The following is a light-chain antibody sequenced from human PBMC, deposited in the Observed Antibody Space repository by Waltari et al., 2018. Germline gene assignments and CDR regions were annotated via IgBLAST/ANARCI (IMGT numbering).Light chain of an antibody. V-gene: IGLV1-44*01. J-gene: IGLJ3*02. CDR1: SSNIGTSP. CDR2: FNS. CDR3: AAWDDGLTGVV. Sequence: QSVLTQPPSASGTPGQRATISCSGSSSNIGTSPVTWSQHVSGTAPKPLMHFNSQRPSGVPDRFSGSKSGPSASLAISGLQSEDEADYYCAAWDDGLTGVVFGGGTKLTVL.